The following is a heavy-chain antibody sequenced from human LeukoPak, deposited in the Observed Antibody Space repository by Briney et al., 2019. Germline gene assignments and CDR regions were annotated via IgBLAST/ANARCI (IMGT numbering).Heavy chain of an antibody. Sequence: PSETLSLTCAVYGGSFSGFYWSWIRQPPGKGLEWIGEISHSGTTYYNPSLESRVTVSVDTSKSQFSLRLSSVTAADTAVYYCSRENGAFSPFGYWGQGTLVTVLS. CDR2: ISHSGTT. CDR3: SRENGAFSPFGY. D-gene: IGHD2-8*01. V-gene: IGHV4-34*01. CDR1: GGSFSGFY. J-gene: IGHJ4*02.